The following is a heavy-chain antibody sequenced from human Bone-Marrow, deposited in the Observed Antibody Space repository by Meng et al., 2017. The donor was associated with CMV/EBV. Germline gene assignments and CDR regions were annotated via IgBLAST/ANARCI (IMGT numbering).Heavy chain of an antibody. Sequence: GESLKISCAASGFTFSRFIMHWVRQAPGKGLEWVAVMSSDGSNNYYADSVKGRFTISRDNSRNTLYLQMNSLRAEDTAVYYCARVRSYYGSGTYSNEVASDIWGQGSLVTV. CDR2: MSSDGSNN. CDR3: ARVRSYYGSGTYSNEVASDI. V-gene: IGHV3-30*04. CDR1: GFTFSRFI. J-gene: IGHJ3*02. D-gene: IGHD3-10*01.